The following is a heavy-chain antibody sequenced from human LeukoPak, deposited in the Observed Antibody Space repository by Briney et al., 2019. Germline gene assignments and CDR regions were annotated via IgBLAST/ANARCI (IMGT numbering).Heavy chain of an antibody. V-gene: IGHV1-24*01. D-gene: IGHD3-22*01. CDR2: FDPEDGET. Sequence: ASVKDSCKVSGYTLTELSMHWVRQAPGKGLEWMGGFDPEDGETIYAQKFQGRVTMTEDTSTDTAYMELSSLRSEDTAVYYCATVLNDSSGYYYPSYYFDYWGQGTLVTVSS. J-gene: IGHJ4*02. CDR3: ATVLNDSSGYYYPSYYFDY. CDR1: GYTLTELS.